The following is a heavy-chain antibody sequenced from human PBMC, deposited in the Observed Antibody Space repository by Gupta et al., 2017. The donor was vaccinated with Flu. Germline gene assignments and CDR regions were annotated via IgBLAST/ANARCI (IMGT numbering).Heavy chain of an antibody. D-gene: IGHD1-26*01. Sequence: IIPIFNTATYAQKFQGRVTITADESTSTAYLELSSLRSEDTAMYYCARGDSGTYSRYYFDYWGQGTLVTVSS. CDR3: ARGDSGTYSRYYFDY. V-gene: IGHV1-69*01. CDR2: IIPIFNTA. J-gene: IGHJ4*02.